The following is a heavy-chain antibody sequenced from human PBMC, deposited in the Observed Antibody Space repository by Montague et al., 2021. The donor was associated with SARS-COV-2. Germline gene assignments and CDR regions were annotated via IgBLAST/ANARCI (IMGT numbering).Heavy chain of an antibody. CDR2: VNHSGSA. V-gene: IGHV4-34*01. J-gene: IGHJ6*02. D-gene: IGHD3-10*01. Sequence: SETLSLTCAVYGGCFGGDYWSWMRQHTGEGLEWRGEVNHSGSANYNPSLKSRVTISVDTSKNQFSLKLSSVTAADTAVYYCARVRYYGSGTSLGMDVWGQGTTVTVSS. CDR1: GGCFGGDY. CDR3: ARVRYYGSGTSLGMDV.